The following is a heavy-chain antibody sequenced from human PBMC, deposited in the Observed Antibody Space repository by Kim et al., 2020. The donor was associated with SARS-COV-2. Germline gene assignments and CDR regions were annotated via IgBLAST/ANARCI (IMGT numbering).Heavy chain of an antibody. CDR2: IKSKTDGGTT. CDR1: GFTFSNAW. Sequence: GGSLRLSCAASGFTFSNAWMSWVRQAPGKGLEWVGRIKSKTDGGTTDYAAPVKVRFTISRDDSKNTLYLQMNSRKTEDPAVYYCAALGATASWWYFDLWGRGTLVTVSS. CDR3: AALGATASWWYFDL. J-gene: IGHJ2*01. D-gene: IGHD1-26*01. V-gene: IGHV3-15*01.